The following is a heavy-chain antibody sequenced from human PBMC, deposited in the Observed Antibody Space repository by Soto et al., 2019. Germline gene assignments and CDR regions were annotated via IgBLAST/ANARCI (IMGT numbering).Heavy chain of an antibody. V-gene: IGHV4-59*01. CDR2: IYYSGST. D-gene: IGHD6-19*01. CDR1: GGSISSYY. J-gene: IGHJ4*02. Sequence: SETLSLTCTVSGGSISSYYWSWIRQPPGKGLEWIGYIYYSGSTNYNPSLKSRVTISVDTSKNQFSLKLSSVTAADTAVYYCAREGRGPVAGPYFDYWGQGTLVTVSS. CDR3: AREGRGPVAGPYFDY.